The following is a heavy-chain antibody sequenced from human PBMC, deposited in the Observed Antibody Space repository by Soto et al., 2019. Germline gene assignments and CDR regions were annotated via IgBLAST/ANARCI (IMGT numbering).Heavy chain of an antibody. CDR1: GFSFSSQA. CDR2: ISNDGNRQ. J-gene: IGHJ3*02. CDR3: ARDIYSYGSVGTPDI. D-gene: IGHD5-18*01. Sequence: QEQLMESGGGVVQPGRSLRLSCVASGFSFSSQAMHWVRQAPGKGLEWVAAISNDGNRQLYADSVKDRFTISRDNSRNTLDLQMNNLRTEDTGVYFCARDIYSYGSVGTPDIWGQGKMVTVFS. V-gene: IGHV3-30-3*01.